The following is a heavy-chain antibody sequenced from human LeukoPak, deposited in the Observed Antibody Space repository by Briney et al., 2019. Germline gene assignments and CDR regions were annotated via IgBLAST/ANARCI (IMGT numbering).Heavy chain of an antibody. J-gene: IGHJ4*02. V-gene: IGHV4-59*08. CDR2: IYNSGNT. CDR1: GGSISNYY. CDR3: ARHGTWGLGQYSFDS. D-gene: IGHD7-27*01. Sequence: SETLSLTCTVSGGSISNYYWSWIRQPPGKGLEWVAYIYNSGNTKYNPSLESRVTISIDTSKNQVSLKLTSVTAADTAVYYCARHGTWGLGQYSFDSWGQGTLLTVSA.